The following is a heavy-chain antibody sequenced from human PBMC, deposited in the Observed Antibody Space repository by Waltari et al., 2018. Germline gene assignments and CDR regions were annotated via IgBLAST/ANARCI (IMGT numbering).Heavy chain of an antibody. CDR1: GGSCTRYY. CDR3: LSLAYCNPSTCYTRPG. Sequence: QVKLKQWGAGLLKPSETLALTCSVDGGSCTRYYWSWIRQPPGKGLEWIGDLTHRGSTDYNLSIPGRVTMSVDKSKRQFSLKMTSVTVADTAVYYCLSLAYCNPSTCYTRPGWGPGNLVVVSS. CDR2: LTHRGST. J-gene: IGHJ4*02. D-gene: IGHD2-2*01. V-gene: IGHV4-34*01.